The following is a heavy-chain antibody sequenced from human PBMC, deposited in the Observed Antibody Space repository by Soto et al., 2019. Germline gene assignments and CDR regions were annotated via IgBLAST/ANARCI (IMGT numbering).Heavy chain of an antibody. J-gene: IGHJ3*02. D-gene: IGHD4-17*01. CDR3: ARDGDYGGNSRAFDI. CDR2: ISSSSSYI. Sequence: EVQLVESGGGLVKPGGSLRLSCAASGFTFSSYSMNWVRQAPGKGLEWVSSISSSSSYIYYADSVKGRFTISRDNAKNSLYLQLNSLIAEDTAVYYCARDGDYGGNSRAFDIWGQGTMVTVSS. CDR1: GFTFSSYS. V-gene: IGHV3-21*01.